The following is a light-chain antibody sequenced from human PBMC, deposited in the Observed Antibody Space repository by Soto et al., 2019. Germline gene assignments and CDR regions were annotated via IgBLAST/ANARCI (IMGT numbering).Light chain of an antibody. CDR3: QQSYSTPPLT. CDR2: GAS. J-gene: IGKJ4*01. Sequence: DIETTQSPSSLSASVGDTVTITCRASQGIKSYLYWYQQKPGKAPKLLISGASSLQSGVPSRFSGSGSGTDFTLTISSLQPEDYATYYCQQSYSTPPLTFGGGTKVDNK. V-gene: IGKV1-39*01. CDR1: QGIKSY.